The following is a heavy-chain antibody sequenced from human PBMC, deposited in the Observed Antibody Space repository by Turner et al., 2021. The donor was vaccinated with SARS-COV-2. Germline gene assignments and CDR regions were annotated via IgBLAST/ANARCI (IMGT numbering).Heavy chain of an antibody. CDR1: GGSINTSPYY. D-gene: IGHD6-13*01. V-gene: IGHV4-39*01. J-gene: IGHJ5*02. Sequence: QLQLQESGPGLVKPSETLSVTCTVSGGSINTSPYYWGWIRQPPGKGLEWIGNIYYSGSTYYNPSLKSRIIISIDTSKNQFSLQVTSVTAADTAIYYCASRRGGSAAYNPWSQGTLVTVSS. CDR3: ASRRGGSAAYNP. CDR2: IYYSGST.